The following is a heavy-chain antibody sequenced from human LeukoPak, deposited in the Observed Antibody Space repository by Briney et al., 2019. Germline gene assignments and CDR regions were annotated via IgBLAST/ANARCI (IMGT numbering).Heavy chain of an antibody. D-gene: IGHD1-26*01. CDR3: ARGGSYLEYYYYYYMDV. CDR2: ISAYNGNT. V-gene: IGHV1-18*01. J-gene: IGHJ6*03. Sequence: ASVKVSCKASGYTFTSYGISWVRQAPGQGLEWMGWISAYNGNTNYAQKLQGRVTMTTDTSTSTAYMELRSLRSDNTAVYYCARGGSYLEYYYYYYMDVWGKGTTVTVSS. CDR1: GYTFTSYG.